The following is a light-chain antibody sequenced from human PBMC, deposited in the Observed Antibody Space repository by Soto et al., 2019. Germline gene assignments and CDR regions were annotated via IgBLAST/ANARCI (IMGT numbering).Light chain of an antibody. V-gene: IGKV1-5*03. CDR1: QSINTY. CDR2: KAS. J-gene: IGKJ1*01. Sequence: DIQMTQSPSSLSASVGDRVTITCRASQSINTYLSWCQQKPGKAPKLLIYKASSLESGVPSRFSGSGSGTDFTLTISRLEPEDFAVYYCQQYGSSGTFGQGTKVDIK. CDR3: QQYGSSGT.